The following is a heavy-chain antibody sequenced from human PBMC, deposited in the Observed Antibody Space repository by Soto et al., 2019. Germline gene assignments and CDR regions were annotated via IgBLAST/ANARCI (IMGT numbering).Heavy chain of an antibody. CDR3: ARTGTTSGYYFDY. Sequence: ASVKVSCKASGGTFSSYTISWVRQAPGQGLEWMGRIIPILGIANYAQKFQGRVTITADKSTSTAYMELSSLRSEDTAVYYCARTGTTSGYYFDYWGQGTLVTVSS. J-gene: IGHJ4*02. CDR2: IIPILGIA. CDR1: GGTFSSYT. V-gene: IGHV1-69*02. D-gene: IGHD1-7*01.